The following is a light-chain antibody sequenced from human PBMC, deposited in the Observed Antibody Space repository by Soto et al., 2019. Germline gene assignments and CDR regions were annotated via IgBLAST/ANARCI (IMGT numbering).Light chain of an antibody. CDR3: QQYQT. J-gene: IGKJ3*01. V-gene: IGKV3-20*01. CDR2: ATS. CDR1: QGVGSSY. Sequence: EIVLTQSPGTLSLSPGERATLSCRASQGVGSSYLAWYQQKPGQAPRLLIYATSSRATGIPDRFSGSGSGTDFTLTISRLEPEDFAVYYCQQYQTVGPGPTVDSK.